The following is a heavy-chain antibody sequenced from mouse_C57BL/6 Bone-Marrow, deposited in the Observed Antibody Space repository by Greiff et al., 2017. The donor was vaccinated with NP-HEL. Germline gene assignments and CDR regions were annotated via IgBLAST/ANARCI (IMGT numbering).Heavy chain of an antibody. CDR3: ARAPLLLRSYYFDY. D-gene: IGHD1-1*01. V-gene: IGHV3-6*01. J-gene: IGHJ2*01. Sequence: EVKLVESGPGLVKPSQSLSLTCSVTGYSITSGYYWNWIRQFPGNKLEWMGYISYDGSTNYNPSLKNQISLTRDTSKNQCFLKLNSVTTEDTATSYCARAPLLLRSYYFDYWGQGTTLTVSA. CDR2: ISYDGST. CDR1: GYSITSGYY.